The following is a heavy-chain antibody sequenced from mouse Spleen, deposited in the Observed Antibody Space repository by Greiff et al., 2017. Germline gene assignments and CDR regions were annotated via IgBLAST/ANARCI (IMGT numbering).Heavy chain of an antibody. CDR3: ARPTGWFAY. J-gene: IGHJ3*01. V-gene: IGHV1-69*01. Sequence: QVQLQHPGAELVMPGASVKLSCKASGYTFTSYWMHWVKQRPGQGLEWIGEIDPSDSYTNYNQKFKGKATLTVDKSSSTAYMQLSSLTSEDSAVYYCARPTGWFAYWGQGTLVTVSA. CDR2: IDPSDSYT. CDR1: GYTFTSYW.